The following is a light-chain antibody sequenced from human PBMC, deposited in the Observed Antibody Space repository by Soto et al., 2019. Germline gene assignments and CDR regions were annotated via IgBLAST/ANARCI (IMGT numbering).Light chain of an antibody. V-gene: IGKV1-5*01. CDR2: DAS. CDR1: QSISSW. Sequence: DIQMTQSPSTLSASVGDRVTITCRASQSISSWLAWYQQKPGKAPKLLIYDASSLESGVPSRFSGSGSGTEFTLTISSLQPDDFATYYCQQYNSYSGRFCQGTKVEIK. J-gene: IGKJ1*01. CDR3: QQYNSYSGR.